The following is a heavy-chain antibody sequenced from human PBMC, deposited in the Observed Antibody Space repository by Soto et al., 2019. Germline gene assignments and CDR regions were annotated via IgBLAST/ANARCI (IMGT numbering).Heavy chain of an antibody. V-gene: IGHV6-1*01. CDR1: GDRVSSNSAA. CDR2: TYYRSKWYN. D-gene: IGHD2-2*01. CDR3: ARYCSSTSCYSANAFDI. Sequence: SQTLSLTCAISGDRVSSNSAAWNWIRQSPSRGLEWLGRTYYRSKWYNDYAVSVKSRITINPDTSKNRFSLQLNSVTPEDTAVYYCARYCSSTSCYSANAFDIWGQGTMVTVSS. J-gene: IGHJ3*02.